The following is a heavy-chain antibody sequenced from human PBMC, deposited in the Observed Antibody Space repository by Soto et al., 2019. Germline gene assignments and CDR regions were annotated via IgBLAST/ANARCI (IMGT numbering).Heavy chain of an antibody. Sequence: RASVKVSCKASGYTFTGYYMHWVRQAPGQGLEWMGWINPNSGGTNYAQKFQGRVTMTRDTSISTAYMELSRLRSDDTAVYYCAREGSSSQYYFDYWGQGTLVTVSS. CDR3: AREGSSSQYYFDY. V-gene: IGHV1-2*02. CDR1: GYTFTGYY. CDR2: INPNSGGT. D-gene: IGHD6-6*01. J-gene: IGHJ4*02.